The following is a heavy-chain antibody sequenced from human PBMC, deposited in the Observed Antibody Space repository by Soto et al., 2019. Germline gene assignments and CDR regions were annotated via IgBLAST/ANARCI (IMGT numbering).Heavy chain of an antibody. Sequence: EVQLLESGGGLVQPGGSLTVSCAASGFTFGAHPMSWVRLAPGKGLEWVSTISGYGGSTYYPDSLKGRFIISRDNSKNTLYLQINTLRAETTAIYFCVKQRTTVTTSFDYWGQGTLVTVSS. CDR1: GFTFGAHP. CDR3: VKQRTTVTTSFDY. J-gene: IGHJ4*02. D-gene: IGHD4-17*01. CDR2: ISGYGGST. V-gene: IGHV3-23*01.